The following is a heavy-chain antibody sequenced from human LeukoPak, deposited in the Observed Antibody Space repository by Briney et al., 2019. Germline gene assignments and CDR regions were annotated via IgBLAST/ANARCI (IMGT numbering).Heavy chain of an antibody. CDR1: GGSISSYY. J-gene: IGHJ4*02. CDR3: ARAPTMVVTSFDY. CDR2: IYYSGST. Sequence: PSETLSLTCTVSGGSISSYYWSWIRQPAGKGLEWIGYIYYSGSTNYNPSLKSRVTISVDTSKNQFSLKLSSVTAADTAVYYCARAPTMVVTSFDYWGQGTLVTVSS. V-gene: IGHV4-59*01. D-gene: IGHD4-23*01.